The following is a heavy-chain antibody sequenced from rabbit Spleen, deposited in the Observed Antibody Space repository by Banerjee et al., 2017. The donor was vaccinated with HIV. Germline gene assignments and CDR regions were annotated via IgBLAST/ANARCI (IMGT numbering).Heavy chain of an antibody. CDR3: ARAIVPWLGLTRLDL. V-gene: IGHV1S7*01. J-gene: IGHJ3*01. CDR2: IYAARGTT. CDR1: GFDFTNYY. Sequence: QSLEESGGGLVKPGASLKLSCKASGFDFTNYYITWVRQAPGKGLEWIGIIYAARGTTDYASWVNGRFTISSDNAQSTVDLKMTSLTAADTATYFCARAIVPWLGLTRLDLWGPDTLVTVS. D-gene: IGHD4-1*01.